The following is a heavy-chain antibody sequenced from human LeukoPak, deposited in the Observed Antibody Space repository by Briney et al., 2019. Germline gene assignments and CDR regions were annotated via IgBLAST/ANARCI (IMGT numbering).Heavy chain of an antibody. CDR2: ISGSGGGT. D-gene: IGHD3-10*01. V-gene: IGHV3-23*01. CDR1: GFSFSTYA. Sequence: GGSLRLSCAASGFSFSTYAMIWVRQAPGKGLEWVSAISGSGGGTYYADSVKGRFTISGDNSKNTLYLQMNSLRAEDTAVYYCAKGYYYGSGSPPDYWGQGSLVTVSS. CDR3: AKGYYYGSGSPPDY. J-gene: IGHJ4*02.